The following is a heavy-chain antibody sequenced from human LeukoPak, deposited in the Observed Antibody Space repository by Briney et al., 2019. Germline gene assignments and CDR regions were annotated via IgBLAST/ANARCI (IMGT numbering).Heavy chain of an antibody. D-gene: IGHD3-10*01. CDR2: ISTSGSTI. Sequence: GGSLRLSCAASGFTFSSYEMSWVRQAPRKGLEWVSYISTSGSTIHYADSVKGRFTISRDNAKNSLYLQMNSLRAEDTAVYYCARTPEYYYGSGSYSGYFDFWGQETLVTVSS. J-gene: IGHJ4*02. V-gene: IGHV3-48*03. CDR1: GFTFSSYE. CDR3: ARTPEYYYGSGSYSGYFDF.